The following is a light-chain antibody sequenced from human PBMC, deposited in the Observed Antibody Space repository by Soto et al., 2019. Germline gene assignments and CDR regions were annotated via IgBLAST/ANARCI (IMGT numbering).Light chain of an antibody. CDR3: ETWDSNTWV. CDR2: VEGSGSF. J-gene: IGLJ3*02. CDR1: SGHSSYI. V-gene: IGLV4-60*02. Sequence: QPVLTQSSSVSAFLGSSVKLTCTLSSGHSSYIIAWHQQQPGKAPRYLMKVEGSGSFNKGSGVPDRFSGYRSGADRYLTISNLQFEDEADYYCETWDSNTWVFGGGTKLTVL.